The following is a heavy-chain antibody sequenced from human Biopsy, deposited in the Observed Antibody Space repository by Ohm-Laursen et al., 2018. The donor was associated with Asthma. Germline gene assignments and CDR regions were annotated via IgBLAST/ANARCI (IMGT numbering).Heavy chain of an antibody. CDR1: EFAVSRDH. CDR3: ARGDSSNWSHYYFDY. CDR2: IYSGGTS. J-gene: IGHJ4*02. Sequence: SLRLSCTASEFAVSRDHMFWVRQAPGKGLEWVSVIYSGGTSHTADSVRGRFTISRDYSKNTLYLQMHSLRAEDTAVYYCARGDSSNWSHYYFDYWGQGTLVTVS. V-gene: IGHV3-53*01. D-gene: IGHD3-22*01.